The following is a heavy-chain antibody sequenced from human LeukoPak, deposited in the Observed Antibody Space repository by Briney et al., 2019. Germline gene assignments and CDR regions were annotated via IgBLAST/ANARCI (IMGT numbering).Heavy chain of an antibody. CDR3: ARDRASGMDF. CDR1: GYSVNSGAHY. Sequence: KTSETLSLTCTVSGYSVNSGAHYWSWIRQYPGKGLEWIGQIFSPGRTDYNPSLKSRLTISIDTSKNQFSMELSSVSVADTATYFCARDRASGMDFWGQGTLVTVSS. J-gene: IGHJ4*02. D-gene: IGHD3-10*01. CDR2: IFSPGRT. V-gene: IGHV4-31*03.